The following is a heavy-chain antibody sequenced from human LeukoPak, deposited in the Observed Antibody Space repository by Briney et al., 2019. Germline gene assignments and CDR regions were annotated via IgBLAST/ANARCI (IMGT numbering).Heavy chain of an antibody. V-gene: IGHV4-59*12. Sequence: PSETLSLTCTVSGGSISSYYWSWIRQPPGKGLEWIGYIYYSGSTNYNPSLKSRVTISVDTSKNQFSLKLSSVTAADTAVYYCARDRDYGDYRTRFDPWGQGTLVTVSS. CDR1: GGSISSYY. CDR2: IYYSGST. D-gene: IGHD4-17*01. J-gene: IGHJ5*02. CDR3: ARDRDYGDYRTRFDP.